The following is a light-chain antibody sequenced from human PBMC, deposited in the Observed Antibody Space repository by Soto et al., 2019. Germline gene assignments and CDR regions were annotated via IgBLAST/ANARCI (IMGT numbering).Light chain of an antibody. CDR1: KLGDKY. CDR2: QDS. J-gene: IGLJ2*01. CDR3: QAWDSSTRAV. Sequence: SYEQTQPPSVSVSPGQTASITCSGAKLGDKYACWYQQKPGQSPVLVIYQDSKRPSGIPERFSGSNSGNTATLTISGTQAMDEADYYCQAWDSSTRAVFGGGTKVTVL. V-gene: IGLV3-1*01.